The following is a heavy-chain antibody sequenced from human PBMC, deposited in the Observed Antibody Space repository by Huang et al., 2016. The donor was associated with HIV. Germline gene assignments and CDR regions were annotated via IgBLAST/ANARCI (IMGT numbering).Heavy chain of an antibody. CDR1: GGTFSSYA. CDR2: IIPIFGTA. D-gene: IGHD3-22*01. Sequence: QVQLVQSGAEVKKPGSSVKVSCKASGGTFSSYATSWVRQAPGKGLGWMGGIIPIFGTANDAQKCQGRVTITADESTSTAYMELSSLRSEDTAVYYCARVESRRYYDSSGYYYWGQGTLVTVSS. CDR3: ARVESRRYYDSSGYYY. J-gene: IGHJ4*02. V-gene: IGHV1-69*01.